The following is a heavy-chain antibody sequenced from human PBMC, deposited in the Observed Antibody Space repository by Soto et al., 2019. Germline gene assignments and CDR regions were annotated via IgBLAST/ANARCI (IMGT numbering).Heavy chain of an antibody. CDR3: AKDLTLGIVGAWGHYFEY. D-gene: IGHD1-26*01. Sequence: ESGGGVLQPGRSLRLSCAASGFTFSSFAMHWVRQAPGKGLEWVAFISYDGSNTYYADSVKGRVTISRDNSKKTVYLEINSLRAEDTAVYHCAKDLTLGIVGAWGHYFEYWGQGTLVTVPS. CDR1: GFTFSSFA. V-gene: IGHV3-30-3*01. J-gene: IGHJ4*02. CDR2: ISYDGSNT.